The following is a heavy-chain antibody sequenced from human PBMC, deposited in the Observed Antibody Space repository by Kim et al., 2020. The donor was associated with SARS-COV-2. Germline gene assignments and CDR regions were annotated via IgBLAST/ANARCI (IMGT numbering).Heavy chain of an antibody. D-gene: IGHD2-15*01. CDR3: ARDLSGGKDAFDI. J-gene: IGHJ3*02. CDR2: INQDGSAK. CDR1: GFTFNNYW. Sequence: GGSLRLSCAASGFTFNNYWMSWVRQAPGEGLECVANINQDGSAKYYVGSVKGRFTVSRDNAENSLYLQMSGLRAEDTAVYYCARDLSGGKDAFDIWGQGTMVTVSS. V-gene: IGHV3-7*03.